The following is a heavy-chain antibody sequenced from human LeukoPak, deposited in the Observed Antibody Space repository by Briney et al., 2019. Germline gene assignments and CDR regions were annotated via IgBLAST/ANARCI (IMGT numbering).Heavy chain of an antibody. CDR3: ARVEAAD. Sequence: SETLSLTCAVYGGSFSGYYWSWIRQPPGKGLEWIGSIYHSGSTYYNPPLKSRVTISVDTSKNQFSLKLSSVTAADTAVYYCARVEAADWGQGTLVTVSS. J-gene: IGHJ4*02. CDR1: GGSFSGYY. D-gene: IGHD2-15*01. CDR2: IYHSGST. V-gene: IGHV4-34*01.